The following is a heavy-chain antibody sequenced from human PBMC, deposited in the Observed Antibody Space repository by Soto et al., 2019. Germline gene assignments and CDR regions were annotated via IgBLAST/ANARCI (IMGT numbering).Heavy chain of an antibody. D-gene: IGHD3-10*01. V-gene: IGHV3-53*01. CDR3: ARDSGMIRGNYGMDV. CDR2: IYSSGNI. CDR1: GFIVRSNY. Sequence: GGSLRLSCAASGFIVRSNYMTWVRQAPGKGLEWVSVIYSSGNIYYPDSVKGRFTTSRDNSQNTFFLQMNSLGAEDTAVYYCARDSGMIRGNYGMDVWGQGTTVTVSS. J-gene: IGHJ6*02.